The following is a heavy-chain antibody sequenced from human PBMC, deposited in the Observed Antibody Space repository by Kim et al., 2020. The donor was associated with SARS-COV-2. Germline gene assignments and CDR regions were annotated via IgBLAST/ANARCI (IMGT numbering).Heavy chain of an antibody. CDR1: GGSFSGYY. J-gene: IGHJ5*02. CDR2: INHSGST. CDR3: ARTRGRSRGIAVAGLGRMASFDP. Sequence: SETLSLTCAVSGGSFSGYYWSWIRQPPGKGLEWIGDINHSGSTNYNPSLKSRVTISVDTSKNQFSLKLSSVTAADTAVYYCARTRGRSRGIAVAGLGRMASFDPWGQGTLVTVSS. D-gene: IGHD6-19*01. V-gene: IGHV4-34*01.